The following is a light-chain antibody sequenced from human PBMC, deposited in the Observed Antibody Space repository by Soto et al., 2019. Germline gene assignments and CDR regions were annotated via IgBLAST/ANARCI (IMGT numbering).Light chain of an antibody. J-gene: IGKJ2*01. V-gene: IGKV1-33*01. CDR1: QDISNF. CDR3: EQYDILPT. Sequence: DIQMTQSPSSLSASVGDRVTITCQASQDISNFLNWYQQKPGKAPKLLIYDVSNLETWFPSRFSGSGSGTDFSFTITSLQPEDIATYYCEQYDILPTFGQVTRLEIK. CDR2: DVS.